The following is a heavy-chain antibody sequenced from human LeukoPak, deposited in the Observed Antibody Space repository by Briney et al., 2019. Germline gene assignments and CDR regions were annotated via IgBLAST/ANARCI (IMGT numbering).Heavy chain of an antibody. Sequence: ASVKVSCKASGYTFTTYNINWVRQAPGQGLEWMGWISGYNGNTNYAQKLQGRVTMTTDTSTSTAYMELRSLKSDDTAVYYCARAYSSSWPYYYYYMDVWGKGTTVTVSS. CDR3: ARAYSSSWPYYYYYMDV. CDR2: ISGYNGNT. J-gene: IGHJ6*03. D-gene: IGHD6-13*01. CDR1: GYTFTTYN. V-gene: IGHV1-18*01.